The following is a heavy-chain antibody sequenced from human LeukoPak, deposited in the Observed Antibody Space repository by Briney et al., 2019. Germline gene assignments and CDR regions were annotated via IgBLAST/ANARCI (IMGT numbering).Heavy chain of an antibody. CDR1: GGSFSGYY. V-gene: IGHV4-34*01. CDR3: AREKRYSGYGNWFDP. D-gene: IGHD5-12*01. J-gene: IGHJ5*02. CDR2: INHSGST. Sequence: KPSETLSLTCAVYGGSFSGYYWSWIRQPPGKGLEWIGEINHSGSTNYNPSLKSRVTISVDTSKNQFSLKLSSVTAADTAVYYCAREKRYSGYGNWFDPWGQGTLVTVSS.